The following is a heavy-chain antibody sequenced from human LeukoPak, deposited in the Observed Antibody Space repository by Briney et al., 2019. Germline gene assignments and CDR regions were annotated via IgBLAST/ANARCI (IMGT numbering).Heavy chain of an antibody. D-gene: IGHD3-22*01. V-gene: IGHV4-4*07. CDR2: IYTSGST. J-gene: IGHJ4*02. CDR1: GGSISSYY. CDR3: ARDRYYYDSSGYYYFDY. Sequence: SETLSLTCTVSGGSISSYYWSWIRQPPGKGLEWIGRIYTSGSTDYNPSLKSRVTISRDTSKNEFSLKLGSVTAADTAVYYCARDRYYYDSSGYYYFDYWGQGTLVTVSS.